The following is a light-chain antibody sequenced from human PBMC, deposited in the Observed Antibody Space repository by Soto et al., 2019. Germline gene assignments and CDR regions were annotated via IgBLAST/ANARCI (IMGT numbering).Light chain of an antibody. J-gene: IGLJ1*01. CDR1: SSDIGDYNF. Sequence: QSALTQPASVSGSPGQSITISCTGTSSDIGDYNFVSWYQQHPGKAPKLVIYEVNNRPSGVSIRFSGSKSGNTASLTISGLQAEDEADYYCSSFTSSRVLDVFGAGTKVTVL. CDR3: SSFTSSRVLDV. CDR2: EVN. V-gene: IGLV2-14*01.